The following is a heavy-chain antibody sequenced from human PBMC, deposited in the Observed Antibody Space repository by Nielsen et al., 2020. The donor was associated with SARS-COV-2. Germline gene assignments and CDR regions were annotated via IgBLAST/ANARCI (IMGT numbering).Heavy chain of an antibody. J-gene: IGHJ3*02. Sequence: SETLSLTCVVSSGSISSGYSWSWIRQSPGKGLEWIGYIYQSGSTYYNPSLKSRVTISVDRSKNQFSLKLSSVTAADTAVYYCARGPRRWTVTGDAFDIWCQGTMVTVAS. D-gene: IGHD3/OR15-3a*01. V-gene: IGHV4-30-2*06. CDR1: SGSISSGYS. CDR3: ARGPRRWTVTGDAFDI. CDR2: IYQSGST.